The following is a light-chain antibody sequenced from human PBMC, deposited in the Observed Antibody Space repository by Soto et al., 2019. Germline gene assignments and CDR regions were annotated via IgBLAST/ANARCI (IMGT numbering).Light chain of an antibody. CDR2: KTS. CDR1: QSISNW. CDR3: QQYNSNSYT. J-gene: IGKJ2*01. V-gene: IGKV1-5*03. Sequence: DIQMTQSPSTLSASVGDRVTITCRASQSISNWLAWYQQKPGRPPKLLMYKTSTLESGVPSRFSGSGSGTEFTLTIGSLQPDDSATYYCQQYNSNSYTFGQGTKLEIK.